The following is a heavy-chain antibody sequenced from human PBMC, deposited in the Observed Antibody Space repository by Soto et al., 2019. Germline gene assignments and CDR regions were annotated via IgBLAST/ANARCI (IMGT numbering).Heavy chain of an antibody. CDR3: ARDNGIEGSFDP. Sequence: GSLRLSCAASGFTFSTYSMNWVRQAPGKGLEWISYITSSGTTIFYADSVKGRFTISRDNAKNSLYLQMNSLRDEDTSVYYCARDNGIEGSFDPWGQGTLVTVSS. CDR1: GFTFSTYS. V-gene: IGHV3-48*02. CDR2: ITSSGTTI. J-gene: IGHJ5*02.